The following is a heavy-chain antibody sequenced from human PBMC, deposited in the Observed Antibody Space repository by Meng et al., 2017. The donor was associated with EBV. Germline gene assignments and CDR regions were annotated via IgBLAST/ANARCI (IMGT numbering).Heavy chain of an antibody. J-gene: IGHJ4*02. Sequence: QMQLGQYGAEVKKPAAAVKVSCKASGSTFTGYCMHWVRQAPGQGLEWMGRNNPHSGGTNYAQKFQGRVTITRDTTISTAYIELSRLRSDDTSVDYCARVGIAVAGTGDYWGQGTLVTVSS. D-gene: IGHD6-19*01. CDR1: GSTFTGYC. CDR3: ARVGIAVAGTGDY. V-gene: IGHV1-2*06. CDR2: NNPHSGGT.